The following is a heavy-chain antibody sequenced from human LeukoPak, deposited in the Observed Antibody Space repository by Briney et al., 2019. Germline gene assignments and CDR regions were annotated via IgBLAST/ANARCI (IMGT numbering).Heavy chain of an antibody. D-gene: IGHD1-26*01. CDR2: IYHSGST. CDR1: GYSISSGYY. V-gene: IGHV4-38-2*02. CDR3: ARGLLWTFFDY. J-gene: IGHJ4*02. Sequence: SETLSLTCTVSGYSISSGYYWGWIRQPSGKGLEWIGSIYHSGSTYYNPSLKSRVTISVDTSKNQFSLKLSSVTAADTAVYYCARGLLWTFFDYWGQGTLVTVSS.